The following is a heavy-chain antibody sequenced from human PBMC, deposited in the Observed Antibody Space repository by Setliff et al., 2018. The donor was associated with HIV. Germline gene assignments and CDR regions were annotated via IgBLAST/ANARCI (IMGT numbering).Heavy chain of an antibody. Sequence: ASVKVSCKASGFTFTSSAVQWVRQARGQRLEWIGWIVVGSGNTSYAQKFQERVTITRDMSTSTAYIELSSLRSEDTAVYYCAAVSYDYVWGSYRALSEDYWGQGTLVTVSS. J-gene: IGHJ4*02. V-gene: IGHV1-58*01. CDR1: GFTFTSSA. CDR3: AAVSYDYVWGSYRALSEDY. D-gene: IGHD3-16*02. CDR2: IVVGSGNT.